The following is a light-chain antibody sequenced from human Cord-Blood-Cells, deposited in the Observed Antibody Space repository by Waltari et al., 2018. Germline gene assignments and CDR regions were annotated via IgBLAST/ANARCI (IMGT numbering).Light chain of an antibody. CDR2: DAS. CDR1: QSVSSY. CDR3: QQRSSYT. V-gene: IGKV3-11*01. Sequence: EIVLTQSPATLSLSPGERATLSCRASQSVSSYLAWYQRKPGQAPRLLIYDASNRATGIPARFSGSGSGTDFTLTISSLEPEDFAVYYCQQRSSYTFGQGTKLEIK. J-gene: IGKJ2*01.